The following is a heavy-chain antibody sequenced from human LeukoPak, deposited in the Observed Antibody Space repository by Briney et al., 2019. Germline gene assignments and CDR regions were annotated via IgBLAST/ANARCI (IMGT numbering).Heavy chain of an antibody. D-gene: IGHD3-16*01. J-gene: IGHJ2*01. CDR2: IYYSGST. V-gene: IGHV4-61*01. CDR3: ARAPGGWYFDL. CDR1: GGSVSSTSYY. Sequence: SETLSLTCTVSGGSVSSTSYYWSWIRQPPGKGLEWIGYIYYSGSTNYNPSLKSRVTISVDTSKNQFSLKLSSVTAAGTAVYYCARAPGGWYFDLWGRGTLVTVSS.